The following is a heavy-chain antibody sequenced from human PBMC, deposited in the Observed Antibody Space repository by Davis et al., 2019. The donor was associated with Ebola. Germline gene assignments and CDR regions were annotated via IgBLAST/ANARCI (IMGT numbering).Heavy chain of an antibody. CDR3: AKVYYGGNSDGYFDY. D-gene: IGHD4-23*01. CDR1: GFTFSSYA. V-gene: IGHV3-23*01. Sequence: GESLKISCAASGFTFSSYAMSWVRQAPGKGLEWVSAISGSGGSTYYADSVKGRFTISRDNSKNTLYLQMNSLRAEDTAVYYCAKVYYGGNSDGYFDYWGQGTLVTVSS. J-gene: IGHJ4*02. CDR2: ISGSGGST.